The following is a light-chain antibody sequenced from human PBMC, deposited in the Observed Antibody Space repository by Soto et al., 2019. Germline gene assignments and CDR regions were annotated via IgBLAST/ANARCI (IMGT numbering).Light chain of an antibody. V-gene: IGKV3-11*01. J-gene: IGKJ5*01. CDR2: DAS. CDR3: QHRMNWPIT. CDR1: QTVSSY. Sequence: EIVLTQSPATLSLSPGERATLXXRASQTVSSYLLWYQQKPGQAPRXLIYDASNRATGIPARFSGSGAETDFTLTISSLEPEDFAVYYCQHRMNWPITFGQGTRLEIK.